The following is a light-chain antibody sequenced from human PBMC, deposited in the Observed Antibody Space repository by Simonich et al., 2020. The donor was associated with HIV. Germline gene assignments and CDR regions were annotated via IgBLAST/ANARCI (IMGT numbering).Light chain of an antibody. CDR3: QQYYSTPFT. J-gene: IGKJ3*01. CDR2: WAS. V-gene: IGKV4-1*01. Sequence: DIVMTQSPDSLAVSLGERATINCKSSQSVLSSSNNKNYLAWDQQKPGQPPKLLIYWASTRESGVPDRFSGSGSGTDFTLTISSLQAEDVAVYYCQQYYSTPFTFGPGTKVDIK. CDR1: QSVLSSSNNKNY.